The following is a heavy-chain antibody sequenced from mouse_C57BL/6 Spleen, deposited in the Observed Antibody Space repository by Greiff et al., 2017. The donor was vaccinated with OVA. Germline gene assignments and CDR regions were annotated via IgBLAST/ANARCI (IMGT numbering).Heavy chain of an antibody. D-gene: IGHD1-1*01. V-gene: IGHV14-4*01. CDR3: TSYYYGSSGNYFDY. CDR2: IDPENGDT. J-gene: IGHJ2*01. Sequence: VQLKQSGAELVRPGASVKLSCTASGFNIKDDYMHWVKQRPEQGLEWIGWIDPENGDTEYASKFQGKATITADTSSNTAYLQLSSLTSEDTAVYYCTSYYYGSSGNYFDYWGQGTTLTVSS. CDR1: GFNIKDDY.